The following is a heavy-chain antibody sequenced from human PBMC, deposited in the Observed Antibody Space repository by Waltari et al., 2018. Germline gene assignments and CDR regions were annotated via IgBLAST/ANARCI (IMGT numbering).Heavy chain of an antibody. Sequence: EVQLVESGGGLIQPGGSLRLSCAASGFTVSSNYMSWVRQAPGKGLRWVSVIYRGGRTDYADSVKGRFTISRDKSKNTLDLQMNSLRAEDTAVYYCATEPEPTFYYYYGMDVWGQGTTVTVSS. CDR1: GFTVSSNY. V-gene: IGHV3-53*01. CDR3: ATEPEPTFYYYYGMDV. J-gene: IGHJ6*02. D-gene: IGHD1-26*01. CDR2: IYRGGRT.